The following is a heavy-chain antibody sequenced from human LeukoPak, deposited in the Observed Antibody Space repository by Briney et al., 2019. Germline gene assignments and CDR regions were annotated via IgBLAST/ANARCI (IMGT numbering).Heavy chain of an antibody. CDR3: ARLVDTTMADY. Sequence: GESLKISCKGSGYSFTNYWIGWVRQMPGKGLEWMGIIYPDDSDTRYSPSFQGQVTISADKSISTAYLPWSSLKASDTAMYYCARLVDTTMADYWGQGSLVTVSS. CDR2: IYPDDSDT. CDR1: GYSFTNYW. V-gene: IGHV5-51*01. J-gene: IGHJ4*02. D-gene: IGHD5-18*01.